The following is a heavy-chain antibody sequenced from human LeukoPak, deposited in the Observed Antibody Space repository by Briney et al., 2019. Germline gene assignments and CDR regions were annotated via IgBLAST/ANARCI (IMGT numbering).Heavy chain of an antibody. V-gene: IGHV4-39*01. CDR1: GGSINSTSNY. CDR2: IYYSGST. J-gene: IGHJ4*02. Sequence: SETLSLTCTVSGGSINSTSNYWGWIRQPPGKGLEWIGSIYYSGSTYYNPSLKSRVTISVDTSKNQFSLKLSSLTAADTAVYDCARGGYGYDALFDYWGQGTLVTVSS. D-gene: IGHD5-12*01. CDR3: ARGGYGYDALFDY.